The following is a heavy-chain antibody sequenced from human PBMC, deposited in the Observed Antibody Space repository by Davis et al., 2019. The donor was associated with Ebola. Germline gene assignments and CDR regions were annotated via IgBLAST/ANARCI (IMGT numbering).Heavy chain of an antibody. CDR1: GFTFDDYA. Sequence: SLKISCAASGFTFDDYAMHWVRQAPGKGLEWVSGISWNSGSIGYADSVKGRFTISRDNSKNSLYLQMNSLRTEDTALYYCAKDILIGSSSSLLYYYYGMDVWGQGTTVTVSS. V-gene: IGHV3-9*01. CDR2: ISWNSGSI. CDR3: AKDILIGSSSSLLYYYYGMDV. J-gene: IGHJ6*02. D-gene: IGHD6-6*01.